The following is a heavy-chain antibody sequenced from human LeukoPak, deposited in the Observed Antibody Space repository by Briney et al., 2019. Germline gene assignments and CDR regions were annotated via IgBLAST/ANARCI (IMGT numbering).Heavy chain of an antibody. CDR3: AASPPYYYYMDV. CDR1: GFTLSSYA. J-gene: IGHJ6*03. V-gene: IGHV3-30-3*01. Sequence: GGSLRLSCAASGFTLSSYAMHWVRQAPGKGLEWVAVISYDGSNKYYADSVKGRFTISRDNSKNTLYLQMNGLRAEDTAVYYCAASPPYYYYMDVWGKGTTVTVSS. CDR2: ISYDGSNK.